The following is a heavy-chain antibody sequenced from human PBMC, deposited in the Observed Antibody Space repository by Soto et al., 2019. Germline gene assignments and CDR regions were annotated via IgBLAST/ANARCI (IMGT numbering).Heavy chain of an antibody. Sequence: QVQLVESGGGLVKPGGSLRLSCAASGFTFSDYYMSWIRQAPGKGLEWVSYISSSGSTIYYADSVKGRFTISRDNAKNSLYLQMNSVRAEDTAVYYCARRDGNDYDSSGYYYYYYGMDVWGQGTTVTVSS. J-gene: IGHJ6*02. CDR2: ISSSGSTI. V-gene: IGHV3-11*01. D-gene: IGHD3-22*01. CDR1: GFTFSDYY. CDR3: ARRDGNDYDSSGYYYYYYGMDV.